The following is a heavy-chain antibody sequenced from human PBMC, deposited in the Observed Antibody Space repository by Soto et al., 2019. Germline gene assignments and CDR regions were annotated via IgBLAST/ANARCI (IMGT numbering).Heavy chain of an antibody. Sequence: GSLRLSCAASGFTFSSCAMSWVRQAPGKGLEWVSAISGSGGSTYYADSVKGRFSISRDNSKNTLYLQMNSLRAEDTAVYYCAKARAVVPAAMDVDYFDYWGQGTLVTVSS. CDR2: ISGSGGST. J-gene: IGHJ4*02. CDR3: AKARAVVPAAMDVDYFDY. D-gene: IGHD2-2*01. CDR1: GFTFSSCA. V-gene: IGHV3-23*01.